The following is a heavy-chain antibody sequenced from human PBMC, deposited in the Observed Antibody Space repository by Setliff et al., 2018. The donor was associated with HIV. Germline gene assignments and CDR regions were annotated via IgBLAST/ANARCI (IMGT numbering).Heavy chain of an antibody. Sequence: GASLKISCAATGFTFDSYVLHWVRQAPGKGLEWVAVMSIHGNVIIYADSVEGRFTISRDNSRNRLFLQMNSLRVEDTAVYYCARDPTVGSPDYFDFWGQGTLVTVSS. CDR1: GFTFDSYV. D-gene: IGHD1-26*01. J-gene: IGHJ4*02. V-gene: IGHV3-30*03. CDR2: MSIHGNVI. CDR3: ARDPTVGSPDYFDF.